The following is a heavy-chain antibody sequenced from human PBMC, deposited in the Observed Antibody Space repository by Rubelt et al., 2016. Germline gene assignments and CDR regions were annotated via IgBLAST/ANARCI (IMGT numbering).Heavy chain of an antibody. V-gene: IGHV1-69*01. CDR3: ARVRAYSSSWYGGFDY. Sequence: QGRVTITADESTSTAYMELSSLRSEDTAVYYCARVRAYSSSWYGGFDYWGQGTLVTVSS. D-gene: IGHD6-13*01. J-gene: IGHJ4*02.